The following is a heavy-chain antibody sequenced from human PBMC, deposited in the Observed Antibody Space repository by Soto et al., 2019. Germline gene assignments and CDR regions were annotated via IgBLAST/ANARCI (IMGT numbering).Heavy chain of an antibody. J-gene: IGHJ4*02. Sequence: GGSLRLSCAASGFTVSSNFMSWVRQAPGKGLEWVSVIYSGGSTYYADSVKGRFTISRDNSKNTVYLQMNSLRAEDTAVYYCARGTGFGELLDLFDYWGQGTLVTVSS. D-gene: IGHD3-10*01. CDR2: IYSGGST. V-gene: IGHV3-53*01. CDR1: GFTVSSNF. CDR3: ARGTGFGELLDLFDY.